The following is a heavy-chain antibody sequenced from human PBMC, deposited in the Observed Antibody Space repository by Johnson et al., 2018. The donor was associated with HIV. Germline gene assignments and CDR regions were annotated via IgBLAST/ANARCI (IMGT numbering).Heavy chain of an antibody. CDR2: IKQDGTEN. CDR1: GFTFSSYW. V-gene: IGHV3-7*03. CDR3: ARDRYSGSFTLGASDI. D-gene: IGHD1-26*01. Sequence: VQLVESGGGLVQAGRSLRLSCAASGFTFSSYWMSWVRQAPGKGLEWVANIKQDGTENYYVGSVKGRFTISRDNAKNSMYLQMNSLRTEDTAFYYCARDRYSGSFTLGASDIWGQGTMVTVSS. J-gene: IGHJ3*02.